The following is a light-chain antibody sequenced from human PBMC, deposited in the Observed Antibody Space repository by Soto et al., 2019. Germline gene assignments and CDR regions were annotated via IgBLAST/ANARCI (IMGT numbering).Light chain of an antibody. J-gene: IGKJ1*01. CDR2: DAS. CDR3: QQYKTYPGT. V-gene: IGKV1-5*01. Sequence: DIQMTQSPSTLSASLGDRVSITCRASQSVSNWLAWYQQKPGIAPNLLIYDASTLESGVPSRFSGSGSGTEFTLTISSLQPDDFATYYCQQYKTYPGTFGQGTKV. CDR1: QSVSNW.